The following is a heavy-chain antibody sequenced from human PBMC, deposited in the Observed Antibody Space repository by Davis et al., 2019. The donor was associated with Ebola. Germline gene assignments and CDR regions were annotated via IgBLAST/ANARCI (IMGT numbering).Heavy chain of an antibody. Sequence: PGGSLRLSCAASGFTFSGYAMHWVRQAPGKGLEWVAIISYDGSNKYYADSVKGRFTISRDSSKNMLYLQMNSLRPEDTAVYYCARGDGEYFQHWGQGTLVAVSS. CDR1: GFTFSGYA. J-gene: IGHJ1*01. CDR2: ISYDGSNK. CDR3: ARGDGEYFQH. V-gene: IGHV3-30*04. D-gene: IGHD3-16*01.